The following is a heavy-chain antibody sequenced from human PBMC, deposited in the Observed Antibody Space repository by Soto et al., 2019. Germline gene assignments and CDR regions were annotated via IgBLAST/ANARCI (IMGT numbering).Heavy chain of an antibody. Sequence: GGSLRLSCAASGFTFSSYSMSWVRQAPGKGLEWVSAISGSGGSTYYADSVKGRFTISRDNSKNTLYLQMSSLRAEDTAVYYCVKTPGSSGYYDGFDYWGQGTLVTVSS. J-gene: IGHJ4*02. V-gene: IGHV3-23*01. CDR2: ISGSGGST. CDR1: GFTFSSYS. D-gene: IGHD3-22*01. CDR3: VKTPGSSGYYDGFDY.